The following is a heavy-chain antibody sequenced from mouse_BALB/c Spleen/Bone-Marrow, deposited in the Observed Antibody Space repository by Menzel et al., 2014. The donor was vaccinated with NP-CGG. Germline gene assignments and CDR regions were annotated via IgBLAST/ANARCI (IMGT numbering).Heavy chain of an antibody. CDR1: GYTFTSYY. V-gene: IGHV1S81*02. D-gene: IGHD1-2*01. J-gene: IGHJ2*01. Sequence: QVQLKESGAELVKPGTSVKLSCKASGYTFTSYYIYWVKQRPGQGLKWIGEINPSNGGTNFNEKFKSKATLTVDKSSSTAYMQLSSLTSEDSAVYYCTRLSLLRGYFDYWSQGTTLTVSS. CDR3: TRLSLLRGYFDY. CDR2: INPSNGGT.